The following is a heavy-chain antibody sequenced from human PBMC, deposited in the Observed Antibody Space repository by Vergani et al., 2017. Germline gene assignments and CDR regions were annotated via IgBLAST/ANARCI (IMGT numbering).Heavy chain of an antibody. V-gene: IGHV3-11*01. CDR2: ISSSGSTI. CDR1: GFTFSDYY. D-gene: IGHD5-24*01. J-gene: IGHJ4*02. CDR3: AGVGRNGYILPNLSYFDY. Sequence: QVQLVESGGGLVKPGGSLRLSCAASGFTFSDYYMSWIRQAPGKGLEWVSYISSSGSTIYYADSVKGRFTISRDNAKNSLYLQMNSLRAEDTAVYYCAGVGRNGYILPNLSYFDYWGQGTLVTVSS.